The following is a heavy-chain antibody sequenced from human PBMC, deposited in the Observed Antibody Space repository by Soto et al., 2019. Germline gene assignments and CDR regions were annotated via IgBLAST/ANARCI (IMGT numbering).Heavy chain of an antibody. CDR3: AHRRAAVAGMGYYYYGIYF. CDR2: IYWNDDK. J-gene: IGHJ6*02. Sequence: QITLKESGPTLVKPTQTLTLTCTFSGFSLSTSGVGMGWIRQPPGKALEWLALIYWNDDKRYSPSLKSRLTITKDTSKNQVVLTMTNMDPVDTATYSCAHRRAAVAGMGYYYYGIYFWGQGTTVTVFS. V-gene: IGHV2-5*01. D-gene: IGHD6-19*01. CDR1: GFSLSTSGVG.